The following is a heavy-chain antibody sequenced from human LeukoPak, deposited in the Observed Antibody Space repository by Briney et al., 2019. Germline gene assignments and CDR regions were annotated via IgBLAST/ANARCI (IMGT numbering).Heavy chain of an antibody. V-gene: IGHV4-4*02. CDR2: IYHGGST. CDR3: ARVGAPNYYGSGSYYQNWFDP. Sequence: SGTLSLTCAVSGGSISSSNWWSWVRQPPGKGLEWIGEIYHGGSTNYNPSLKSRVTISVDKSKNQFSLKLSSVTAADTAVYYCARVGAPNYYGSGSYYQNWFDPWGQGTLVTVSS. CDR1: GGSISSSNW. D-gene: IGHD3-10*01. J-gene: IGHJ5*02.